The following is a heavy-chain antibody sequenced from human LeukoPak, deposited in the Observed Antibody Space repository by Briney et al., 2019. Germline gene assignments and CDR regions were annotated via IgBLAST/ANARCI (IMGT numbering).Heavy chain of an antibody. CDR2: IYHSGST. Sequence: SETLSLTCTVSGGSISSSSYYWGWIRQPPGKGLEWIGSIYHSGSTYYNPSLKSRVTISVDTSKNQFSLKLSSVTAADTAVYYCASVTPTLVYWGQGTLVTVSS. CDR1: GGSISSSSYY. V-gene: IGHV4-39*01. CDR3: ASVTPTLVY. J-gene: IGHJ4*02.